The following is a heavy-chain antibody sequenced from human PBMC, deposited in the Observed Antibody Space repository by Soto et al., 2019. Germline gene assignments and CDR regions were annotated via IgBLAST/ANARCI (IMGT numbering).Heavy chain of an antibody. J-gene: IGHJ6*02. V-gene: IGHV3-48*01. Sequence: GGSLRLSCAASGFTFSSYSMNWVRQAPGKGLEWVSYISSSSTIYYADSVKGRFTISRDNAKNSLYLQMNSLRAEDTAVYYCARGGGSRNYYYYYGMDVWGQGTTVTVSS. CDR1: GFTFSSYS. CDR3: ARGGGSRNYYYYYGMDV. CDR2: ISSSSTI. D-gene: IGHD2-15*01.